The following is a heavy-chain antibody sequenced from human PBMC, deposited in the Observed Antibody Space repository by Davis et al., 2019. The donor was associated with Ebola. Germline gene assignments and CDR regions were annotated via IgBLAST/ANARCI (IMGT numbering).Heavy chain of an antibody. CDR2: IKQDGSQK. J-gene: IGHJ4*02. V-gene: IGHV3-7*03. D-gene: IGHD1-1*01. CDR3: AREAEADFLGTIIMVDYFDY. Sequence: GGSLRLSCAASGFTFSSYWMSFVRQAPGKGLEWVANIKQDGSQKYYADSVKGRFTISRDNAENSVFLQMNSLRAEDTAVYYCAREAEADFLGTIIMVDYFDYWGRGTLVTVSS. CDR1: GFTFSSYW.